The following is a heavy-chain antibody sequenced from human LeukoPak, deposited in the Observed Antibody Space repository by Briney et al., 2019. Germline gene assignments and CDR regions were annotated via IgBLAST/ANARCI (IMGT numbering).Heavy chain of an antibody. Sequence: GGSLRLSCAASGFTFSSYSMNWVRQAPGKGLEWVSSISSSSSYIYYADSVKGRFTISRDNAKNSLYLQMNSLRAEDTAVYYCARELSYYDSSGYPYYFDYWGQGTLVTVSS. CDR2: ISSSSSYI. D-gene: IGHD3-22*01. V-gene: IGHV3-21*01. CDR3: ARELSYYDSSGYPYYFDY. J-gene: IGHJ4*02. CDR1: GFTFSSYS.